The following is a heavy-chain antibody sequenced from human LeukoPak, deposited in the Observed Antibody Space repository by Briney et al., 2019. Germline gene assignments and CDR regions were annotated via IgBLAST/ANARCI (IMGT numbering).Heavy chain of an antibody. V-gene: IGHV3-7*01. D-gene: IGHD3-16*01. CDR1: GFTFSSYW. Sequence: GGSLRLSCAASGFTFSSYWMSWVRQAPGKGLEWVANIKQDGSEKYYVDSVKGRFTISRDNAKNSLYLQMNSLRAEDTAVYYCARAVGDDYYYYMDVWGKGTTVTVSS. J-gene: IGHJ6*03. CDR3: ARAVGDDYYYYMDV. CDR2: IKQDGSEK.